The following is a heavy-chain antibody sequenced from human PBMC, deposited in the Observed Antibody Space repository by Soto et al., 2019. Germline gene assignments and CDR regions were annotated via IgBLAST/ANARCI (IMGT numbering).Heavy chain of an antibody. CDR2: ISGSGGST. Sequence: EVQLLESGGGLVQPGGSLRLSCAASGFTFSSYAMSWVRQAPGKGLEWVSAISGSGGSTYYADSVKGRFTISRDNSKNTLYLQMNSLRAEDTAVYYCAKERFLEWSRHPNWFDPWGQGTLVTVSS. D-gene: IGHD3-3*01. CDR3: AKERFLEWSRHPNWFDP. J-gene: IGHJ5*02. V-gene: IGHV3-23*01. CDR1: GFTFSSYA.